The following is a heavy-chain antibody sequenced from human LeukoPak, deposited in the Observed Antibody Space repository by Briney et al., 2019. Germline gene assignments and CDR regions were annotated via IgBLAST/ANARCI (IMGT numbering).Heavy chain of an antibody. D-gene: IGHD2-2*01. CDR3: ARARYQLLPDTYYYYYYMDV. Sequence: SQTLSLTCTVSGGSISSGGYYWSWIRQHPGKGLEWIGYIYYSGSTYYNPSLKSRVTISVDTSKNQFSLKLSSVTAADTAVYYCARARYQLLPDTYYYYYYMDVWGKGTTVTVSS. CDR1: GGSISSGGYY. CDR2: IYYSGST. J-gene: IGHJ6*03. V-gene: IGHV4-31*03.